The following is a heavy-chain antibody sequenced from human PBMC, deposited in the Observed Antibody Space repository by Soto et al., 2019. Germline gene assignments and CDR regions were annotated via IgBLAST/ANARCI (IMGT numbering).Heavy chain of an antibody. CDR3: ARSPLGYDHVRQTWREVGDSFDI. CDR1: GASLGGFH. D-gene: IGHD3-16*01. J-gene: IGHJ3*02. Sequence: SDTLSLTCAIYGASLGGFHWTWLRQAPGKGLEWIGELIHGGSTNYNPSLKSRVSFSLDTSKNQFSLHLMSVTAADTAVYYCARSPLGYDHVRQTWREVGDSFDIWGRGTMVTVSS. V-gene: IGHV4-34*12. CDR2: LIHGGST.